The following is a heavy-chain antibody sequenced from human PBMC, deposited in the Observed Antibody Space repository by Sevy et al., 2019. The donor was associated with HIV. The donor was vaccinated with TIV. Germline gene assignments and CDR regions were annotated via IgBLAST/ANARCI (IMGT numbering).Heavy chain of an antibody. CDR3: ASTRGGGDYIWGSYRYPFDY. Sequence: ASVKVSCKASGGTFSSYAISWVRQAPGQGLEWMGGIIPIFGTANYAQKFQGRVTITADESTSTAYMELSSLRSEDTGVYYCASTRGGGDYIWGSYRYPFDYWGQGTLVTVSS. D-gene: IGHD3-16*02. J-gene: IGHJ4*02. CDR2: IIPIFGTA. V-gene: IGHV1-69*13. CDR1: GGTFSSYA.